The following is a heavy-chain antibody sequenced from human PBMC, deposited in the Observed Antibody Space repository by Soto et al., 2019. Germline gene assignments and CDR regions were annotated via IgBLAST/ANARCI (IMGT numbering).Heavy chain of an antibody. V-gene: IGHV1-69*13. CDR2: IIPIFGTA. Sequence: GASVKVSCKASGGTFSSYAISWVRQAPGQGLEWMGGIIPIFGTANYAQKFQGRVTITADESTGTAYMELSSLRSEDTAVYYCAWGDSSGYPIHVDYWGQGTLVTVSS. CDR1: GGTFSSYA. J-gene: IGHJ4*02. CDR3: AWGDSSGYPIHVDY. D-gene: IGHD3-22*01.